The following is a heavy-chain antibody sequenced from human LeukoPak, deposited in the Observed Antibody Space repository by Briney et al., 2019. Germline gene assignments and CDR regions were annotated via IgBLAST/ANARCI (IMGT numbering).Heavy chain of an antibody. D-gene: IGHD3-10*01. J-gene: IGHJ4*02. V-gene: IGHV1-18*01. CDR1: GYSFTNYG. Sequence: GASVKVSFKVSGYSFTNYGISWVRQAPGQGLEWMGWISAYNGNTNYAQKLQGRVTMTRDTSTSTVYMELRTLRSDDTAVYYCARRSGTYAFDYWGQGTLVTVSS. CDR3: ARRSGTYAFDY. CDR2: ISAYNGNT.